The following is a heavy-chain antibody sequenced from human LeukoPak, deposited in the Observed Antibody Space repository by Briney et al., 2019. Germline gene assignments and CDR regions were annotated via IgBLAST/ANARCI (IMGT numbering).Heavy chain of an antibody. J-gene: IGHJ4*02. V-gene: IGHV4-39*01. CDR3: ARTRGVPAAIDY. D-gene: IGHD2-2*01. CDR2: IYYSGST. CDR1: GGSISSSSYY. Sequence: KPSETLSLTCTVSGGSISSSSYYWGWIRQPPGKGLEWIGSIYYSGSTYYNPSLKSRVTISVDTSKNQFSLKLSSETAADTAVYYCARTRGVPAAIDYWGQGTLVTVSS.